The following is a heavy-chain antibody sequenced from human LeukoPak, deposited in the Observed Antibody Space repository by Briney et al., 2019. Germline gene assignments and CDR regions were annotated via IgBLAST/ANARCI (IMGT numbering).Heavy chain of an antibody. Sequence: ASVKVSCKASGYTFTSYGISWVRQAPGQGLEWMGWISAYKGKTNHAQNFQGRVTMTTDTSTSTAYMELRSLRSDDTAVYYCARDGKQQLGFDYWGQGTLVTVSS. CDR1: GYTFTSYG. V-gene: IGHV1-18*01. D-gene: IGHD6-13*01. CDR2: ISAYKGKT. CDR3: ARDGKQQLGFDY. J-gene: IGHJ4*02.